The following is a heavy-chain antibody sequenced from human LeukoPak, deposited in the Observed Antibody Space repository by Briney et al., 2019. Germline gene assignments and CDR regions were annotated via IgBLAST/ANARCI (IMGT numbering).Heavy chain of an antibody. Sequence: PSETLSLTCAVYGGSFSGYYWSWIRQPPGKELEWIGEINHSGSTNYNPSLKSRVTISVDTSKNQFSLKLSSVTAADTAVYYCARGARFTILGYFDYWGQGTLVTVSS. CDR1: GGSFSGYY. CDR2: INHSGST. J-gene: IGHJ4*02. CDR3: ARGARFTILGYFDY. D-gene: IGHD3-3*01. V-gene: IGHV4-34*01.